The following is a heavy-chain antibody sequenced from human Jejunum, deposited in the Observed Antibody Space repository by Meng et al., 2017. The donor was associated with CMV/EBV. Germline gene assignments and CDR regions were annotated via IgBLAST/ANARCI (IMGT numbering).Heavy chain of an antibody. Sequence: SGHGMHWVRKAPGKGLVWVARIDIDGSPTSYADSVKGRFTISRDNAKNTVYLQMNSLSAEDTAVYYCARDLRGLGGNYSSWYFDLWGRGTLVTVSS. CDR2: IDIDGSPT. J-gene: IGHJ2*01. CDR1: SGHG. D-gene: IGHD3/OR15-3a*01. CDR3: ARDLRGLGGNYSSWYFDL. V-gene: IGHV3-74*01.